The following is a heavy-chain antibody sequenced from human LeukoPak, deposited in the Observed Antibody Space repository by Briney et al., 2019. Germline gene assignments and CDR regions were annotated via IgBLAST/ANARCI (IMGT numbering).Heavy chain of an antibody. CDR3: AKDPFYYGTGGPT. CDR1: GFTVSDYA. V-gene: IGHV3-23*01. Sequence: QPGGSLRLSCAPSGFTVSDYAMSWFRQAPGNGLEWVSSIGHTLGSTYYTESVKGRFIISRDSSKNTVFLRMNSLRADDTAVYYCAKDPFYYGTGGPTWGQGTLVTVSS. CDR2: IGHTLGST. J-gene: IGHJ4*02. D-gene: IGHD3-10*01.